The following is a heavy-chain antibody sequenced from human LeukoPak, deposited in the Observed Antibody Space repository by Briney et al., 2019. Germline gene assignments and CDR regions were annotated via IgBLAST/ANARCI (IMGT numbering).Heavy chain of an antibody. Sequence: PGGSLRLSCAASGFPFSYYWMHWVRQAPGKGLVWISRIDGDGSSTSYADSVKGRFSISRDNAKSTVYLQMDSLRAEDTAVYYCARVGRLQSFDAFDIWGQGTTVTVSS. CDR3: ARVGRLQSFDAFDI. CDR2: IDGDGSST. J-gene: IGHJ3*02. D-gene: IGHD4-11*01. CDR1: GFPFSYYW. V-gene: IGHV3-74*01.